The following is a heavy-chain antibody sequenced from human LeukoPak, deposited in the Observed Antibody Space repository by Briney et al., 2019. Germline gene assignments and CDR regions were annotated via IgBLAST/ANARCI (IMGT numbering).Heavy chain of an antibody. CDR3: ARTGGYYYGMDV. CDR2: INWNGGST. D-gene: IGHD1-14*01. Sequence: PGGSLRLSCAAPGFMFHDYAMHWVRQAPGKGLEWVSGINWNGGSTGYADSVKGRFTISRDNAKNSLYLQMNCLRAEDTALYYCARTGGYYYGMDVWGQGTTVTVSS. J-gene: IGHJ6*02. CDR1: GFMFHDYA. V-gene: IGHV3-20*04.